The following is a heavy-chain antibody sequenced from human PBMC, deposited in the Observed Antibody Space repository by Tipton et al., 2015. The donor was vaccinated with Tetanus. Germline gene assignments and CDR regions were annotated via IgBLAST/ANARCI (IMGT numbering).Heavy chain of an antibody. Sequence: SLRLSCAASGFTVSTYAMTWVRQAPGKGLEWVSGISWNSGSIGYADSVKGRFTISRDNAKNSLYLQMNSLRAEDTALYYCAKAGPYDSSGYYHYFDYWGQGTLVTVSS. CDR3: AKAGPYDSSGYYHYFDY. CDR2: ISWNSGSI. J-gene: IGHJ4*02. CDR1: GFTVSTYA. D-gene: IGHD3-22*01. V-gene: IGHV3-9*01.